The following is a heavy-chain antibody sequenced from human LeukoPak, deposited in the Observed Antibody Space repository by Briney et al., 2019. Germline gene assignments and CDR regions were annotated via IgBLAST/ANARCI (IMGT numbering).Heavy chain of an antibody. CDR1: GYTFTSYD. J-gene: IGHJ6*02. Sequence: ASVKVSCKASGYTFTSYDINWVRQATGQGLEWMGWMNPNSGNTGYAQKFQGRVTMTRNTSISTAYMELSSLRSEDTAVYYCARGIAVAGIRNYYYGMDVWGQGTTVTVSS. CDR2: MNPNSGNT. V-gene: IGHV1-8*01. CDR3: ARGIAVAGIRNYYYGMDV. D-gene: IGHD6-19*01.